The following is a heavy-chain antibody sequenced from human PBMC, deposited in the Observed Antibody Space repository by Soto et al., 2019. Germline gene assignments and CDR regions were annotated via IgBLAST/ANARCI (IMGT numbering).Heavy chain of an antibody. CDR2: ISYDGSNK. CDR1: GFTFSTYG. Sequence: GGSLRLSCAASGFTFSTYGMHWVRQTPGKGLEWVALISYDGSNKLYSDSVKGRFTISRDNSKNTLYLQMNRLRPEDTAVYYCAKDQRTATALDWCFDLWGRGPLVTVSS. J-gene: IGHJ2*01. V-gene: IGHV3-30*18. D-gene: IGHD5-18*01. CDR3: AKDQRTATALDWCFDL.